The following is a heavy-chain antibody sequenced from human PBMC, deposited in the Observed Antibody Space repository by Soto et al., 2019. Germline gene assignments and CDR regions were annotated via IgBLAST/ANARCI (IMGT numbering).Heavy chain of an antibody. D-gene: IGHD6-13*01. Sequence: SXGSLRLSCSAAGFTFSSYTMHWFRQAPGKGLEYLSGINSTGGSTYVADSVKGRFTISRDNSNNPLSLQMSSLRAEDTAVYFCVRAAQKDYYYGMDVWGQGTTVTVSS. V-gene: IGHV3-64D*06. CDR1: GFTFSSYT. CDR2: INSTGGST. J-gene: IGHJ6*02. CDR3: VRAAQKDYYYGMDV.